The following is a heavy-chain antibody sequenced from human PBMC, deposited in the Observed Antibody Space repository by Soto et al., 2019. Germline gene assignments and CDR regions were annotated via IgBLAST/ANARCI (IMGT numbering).Heavy chain of an antibody. Sequence: GGSLRLSCAASGFTFSSYPIHWVRQAPGKGLEWVGSISYDGTSEDFADSLRGRFTLSRDNSKNMLWLQMNSLRSEDTAVYYCLRDYSGWFDFWGQGTLVTVSS. CDR2: ISYDGTSE. V-gene: IGHV3-30-3*01. CDR1: GFTFSSYP. J-gene: IGHJ5*01. D-gene: IGHD3-10*01. CDR3: LRDYSGWFDF.